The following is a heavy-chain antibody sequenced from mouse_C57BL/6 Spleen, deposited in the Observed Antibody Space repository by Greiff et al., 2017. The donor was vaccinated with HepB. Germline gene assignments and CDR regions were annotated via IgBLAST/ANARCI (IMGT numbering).Heavy chain of an antibody. CDR2: ISGGGGNT. J-gene: IGHJ4*01. V-gene: IGHV5-9*01. CDR1: GCTFSGYT. Sequence: EVKVVESGGGLVKPGGSLKLSCAASGCTFSGYTMSWVRQTPEKRLEWVATISGGGGNTYYPDSVKGRFTISRDNAKNTLYLQMSSLRSEDTALYYCASSLTTVVAKMDYWGQGTSVTVSS. D-gene: IGHD1-1*01. CDR3: ASSLTTVVAKMDY.